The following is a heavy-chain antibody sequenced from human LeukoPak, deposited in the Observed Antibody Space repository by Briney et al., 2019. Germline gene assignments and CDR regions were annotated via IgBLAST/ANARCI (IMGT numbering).Heavy chain of an antibody. CDR3: ASRFSSSSDY. CDR2: ISAYNGNT. D-gene: IGHD6-6*01. CDR1: GYTFTTYG. V-gene: IGHV1-18*01. Sequence: ASVKVSCKASGYTFTTYGISWVRQAPGQGLEWMGWISAYNGNTNYAQKFQGRVTMTTDTSTSTAYMELRSLRSDDTAVYYCASRFSSSSDYWGQGTLVTVSS. J-gene: IGHJ4*02.